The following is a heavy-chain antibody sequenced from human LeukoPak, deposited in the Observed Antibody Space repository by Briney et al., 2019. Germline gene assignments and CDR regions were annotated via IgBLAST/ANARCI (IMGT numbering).Heavy chain of an antibody. CDR1: GYAFSGYY. D-gene: IGHD1-14*01. J-gene: IGHJ3*02. Sequence: ASVRVSCKASGYAFSGYYVHWVRQAPGQGLEWMGWINPNTGVTNYAQKFQGRVTMTRDTSTSTVYMELRSLRFDDTVVYYCTRFQRSRNGFDIWGQGTMVTVSS. V-gene: IGHV1-2*02. CDR3: TRFQRSRNGFDI. CDR2: INPNTGVT.